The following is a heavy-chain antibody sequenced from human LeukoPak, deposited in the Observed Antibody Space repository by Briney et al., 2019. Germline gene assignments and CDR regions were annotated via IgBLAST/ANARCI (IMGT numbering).Heavy chain of an antibody. J-gene: IGHJ4*02. Sequence: SETLSLTCTVSGGSISSHYWSWIRQPPGKGLEWIGYIYYSGSTNYNPSLKSRVTISVDTSKNQFSLKLSSVTAADTAVYYCAREQQLVLENWGQGTLVTVSS. D-gene: IGHD6-13*01. CDR3: AREQQLVLEN. CDR2: IYYSGST. CDR1: GGSISSHY. V-gene: IGHV4-59*11.